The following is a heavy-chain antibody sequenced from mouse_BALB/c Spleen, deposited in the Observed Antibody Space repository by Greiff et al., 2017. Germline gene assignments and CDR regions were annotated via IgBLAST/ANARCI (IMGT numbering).Heavy chain of an antibody. D-gene: IGHD2-14*01. V-gene: IGHV3-8*02. CDR2: ISYSGST. CDR3: ARSGDLGVRRGENAMDY. J-gene: IGHJ4*01. CDR1: GDSITSGY. Sequence: VQLKESGPSLVKPSQTLSLTCSVTGDSITSGYWNWIRKFPGNKLEYMGYISYSGSTYYNPSLKSRISITRDTSKNQYYLQLNSVTTEDTATYYCARSGDLGVRRGENAMDYWGQGTSVTVSS.